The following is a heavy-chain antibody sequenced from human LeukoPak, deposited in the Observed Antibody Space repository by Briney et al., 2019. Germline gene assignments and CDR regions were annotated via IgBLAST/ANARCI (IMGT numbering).Heavy chain of an antibody. J-gene: IGHJ4*02. CDR3: ARVIGSYGDSAY. V-gene: IGHV3-48*04. CDR2: ITSSSSSM. D-gene: IGHD4-17*01. Sequence: GGSLRLSCAASGFTFSSFSMNWVRQAPGKGLEWISYITSSSSSMYYADSVKGRFTISRDNAKNSLYLQMNSLRADDTAVYYCARVIGSYGDSAYWGRGTLVTVSS. CDR1: GFTFSSFS.